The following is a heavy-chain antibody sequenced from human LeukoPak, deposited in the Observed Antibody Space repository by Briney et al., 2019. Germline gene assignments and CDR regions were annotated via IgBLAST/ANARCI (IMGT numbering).Heavy chain of an antibody. V-gene: IGHV1-2*06. D-gene: IGHD2-8*01. CDR2: INPNSGDP. CDR1: GYTFTDSY. Sequence: ASVKVPCKASGYTFTDSYIHWVRQAPGQGLEWMGRINPNSGDPNYPQNFQGRVTMTRDTSISTAYMEMSSLTSDDTAVYYCARSAGHCNNGVCFTDYYIDVWGTGTTVTVSS. J-gene: IGHJ6*03. CDR3: ARSAGHCNNGVCFTDYYIDV.